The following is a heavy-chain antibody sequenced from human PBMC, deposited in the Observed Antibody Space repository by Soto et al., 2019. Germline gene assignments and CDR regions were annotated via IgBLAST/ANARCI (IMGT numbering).Heavy chain of an antibody. Sequence: QVQLVQSGAEVKKPGSSVKGSCKASGGTFSSYAISWVRQAPGQGLEWMGGIIPIFGTANYAQKFQGRVTITADESTSTAYMDLSSLRSNDAAVYYCANGSYNKAEPYYYYYGMDVWGQGTTVTVSS. CDR3: ANGSYNKAEPYYYYYGMDV. CDR1: GGTFSSYA. V-gene: IGHV1-69*01. J-gene: IGHJ6*02. CDR2: IIPIFGTA. D-gene: IGHD5-18*01.